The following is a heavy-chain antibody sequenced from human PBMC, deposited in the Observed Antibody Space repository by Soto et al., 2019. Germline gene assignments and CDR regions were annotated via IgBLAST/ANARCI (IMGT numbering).Heavy chain of an antibody. CDR3: TRHAVDV. CDR1: GFSFSGSA. V-gene: IGHV3-73*02. J-gene: IGHJ6*02. Sequence: EVQLVESGGGLVQPGGSLKLSCAASGFSFSGSAMHWVRQASGKGLEWVGRIRSKANNYATAYAASVKGRFTISRDDSKNTAYLQMNNLKPEDTAVYFCTRHAVDVWGQGTTVTVSS. CDR2: IRSKANNYAT.